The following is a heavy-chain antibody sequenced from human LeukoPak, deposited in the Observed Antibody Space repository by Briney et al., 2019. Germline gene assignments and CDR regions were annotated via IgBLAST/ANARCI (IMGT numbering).Heavy chain of an antibody. Sequence: SVKVSCKASGGTFSSYAICWVRQAPGQGLEWMGRIIPILGIANYAQKFQGRVTITADKSTSTAYMELGSLRSEDTAVYYCAREFFPLATNWFDPWGQGTLVTVSS. CDR3: AREFFPLATNWFDP. CDR1: GGTFSSYA. D-gene: IGHD3-3*01. V-gene: IGHV1-69*04. CDR2: IIPILGIA. J-gene: IGHJ5*02.